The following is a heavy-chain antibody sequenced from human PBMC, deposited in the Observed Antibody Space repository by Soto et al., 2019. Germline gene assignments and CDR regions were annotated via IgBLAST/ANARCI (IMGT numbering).Heavy chain of an antibody. CDR1: GGSISRGCYY. J-gene: IGHJ4*02. Sequence: PSETLSLTCPVSGGSISRGCYYWSWLRQHPGKGLEWIGYIYYSGSTYYNPSLKSRVTISVDTSKNQFSLKLSSVTAADTAVYYCARDLGPHYFDYWGQGTLVTVSS. CDR2: IYYSGST. CDR3: ARDLGPHYFDY. V-gene: IGHV4-31*03.